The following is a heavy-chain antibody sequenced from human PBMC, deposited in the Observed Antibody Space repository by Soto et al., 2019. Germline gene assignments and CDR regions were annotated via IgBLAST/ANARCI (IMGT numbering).Heavy chain of an antibody. V-gene: IGHV3-23*01. Sequence: HPGGSLRLSCAASGFTFRSYAMSWVRQAPGKGLEWVSLISGSGGGTYYADSVKGRFTISRDNAKNTLYLQMNSLRAEDTAVFYCTKHLSNGSPDYGGQGTLVTVSS. J-gene: IGHJ4*02. CDR3: TKHLSNGSPDY. D-gene: IGHD2-8*01. CDR1: GFTFRSYA. CDR2: ISGSGGGT.